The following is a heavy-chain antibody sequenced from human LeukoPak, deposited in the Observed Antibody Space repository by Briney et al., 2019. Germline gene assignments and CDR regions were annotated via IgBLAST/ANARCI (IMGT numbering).Heavy chain of an antibody. Sequence: SETLSLTCTVSGGSISSGSYYWSWIRQPAGKGLEWIGRIYTSGSTNYNPSLKSRVTISVDTSKNQFSLKLSSVTAADTAVYYCARDGWQQLVDYYYYGMDVWGQGTTVTVSS. CDR3: ARDGWQQLVDYYYYGMDV. CDR2: IYTSGST. V-gene: IGHV4-61*02. CDR1: GGSISSGSYY. D-gene: IGHD6-13*01. J-gene: IGHJ6*02.